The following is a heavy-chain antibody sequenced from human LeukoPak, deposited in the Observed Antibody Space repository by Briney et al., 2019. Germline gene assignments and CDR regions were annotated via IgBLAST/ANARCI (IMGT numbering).Heavy chain of an antibody. CDR3: AKGAYDYIEIGYFDS. CDR2: LIGSSGST. Sequence: GGSLRLSCAASGFTSTKYAMNWVRQAPGKGLEWVSVLIGSSGSTDYADSVKGRFTISRDTSKNTLFLQMNSLRAEDTAIYYCAKGAYDYIEIGYFDSWGQEPWSPSPQ. CDR1: GFTSTKYA. J-gene: IGHJ4*01. D-gene: IGHD5-12*01. V-gene: IGHV3-23*01.